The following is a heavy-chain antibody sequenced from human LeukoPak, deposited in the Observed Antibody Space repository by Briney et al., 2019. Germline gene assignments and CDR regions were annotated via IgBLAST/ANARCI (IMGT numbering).Heavy chain of an antibody. J-gene: IGHJ4*02. Sequence: PGGSLRLSCAASGFSVSDYAMAWVRQAPGKGLEWVSYITGLAGWTYYADSIKGRFTISRDISNNTLHLQTNAVGAEDTAVYFCAKDRRRCSSTACHWGLFDFWGQGALVTVSS. D-gene: IGHD7-27*01. CDR1: GFSVSDYA. CDR2: ITGLAGWT. V-gene: IGHV3-23*01. CDR3: AKDRRRCSSTACHWGLFDF.